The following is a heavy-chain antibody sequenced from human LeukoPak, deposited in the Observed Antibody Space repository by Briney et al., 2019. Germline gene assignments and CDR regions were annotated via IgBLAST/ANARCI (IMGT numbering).Heavy chain of an antibody. CDR3: ARAKPKNMVRGLIMRRESRYYFDY. J-gene: IGHJ4*02. V-gene: IGHV3-23*01. CDR1: GFTFSSNG. D-gene: IGHD3-10*01. CDR2: ISGSGVST. Sequence: NPGGSLRLSCAASGFTFSSNGMSWVRQAPGKGLEWVSSISGSGVSTYYADSVKGRFTISRDNSKNTLYLQMNSLRAEDTAVYYCARAKPKNMVRGLIMRRESRYYFDYWGQGTLVTVSS.